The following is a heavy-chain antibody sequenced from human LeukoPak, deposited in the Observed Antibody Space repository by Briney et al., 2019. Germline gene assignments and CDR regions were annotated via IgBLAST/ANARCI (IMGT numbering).Heavy chain of an antibody. CDR3: ARRSTVTTYGYYYYYMDV. CDR1: GYTFTSYG. Sequence: ASVKVSCKASGYTFTSYGISWVRQAPEQGLEWMGWISAYNGNTNYAQKLQGRVTMTTDTSTSTAYMELRSLRSDDTAVYYCARRSTVTTYGYYYYYMDVWGKGTTVTVSS. V-gene: IGHV1-18*01. CDR2: ISAYNGNT. D-gene: IGHD4-17*01. J-gene: IGHJ6*03.